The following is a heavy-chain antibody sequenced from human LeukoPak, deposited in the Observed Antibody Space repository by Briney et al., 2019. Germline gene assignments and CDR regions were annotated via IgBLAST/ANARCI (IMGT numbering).Heavy chain of an antibody. V-gene: IGHV3-74*01. J-gene: IGHJ4*02. CDR3: ARDPAPSGWYDY. D-gene: IGHD6-19*01. Sequence: GGSLRLSCAASGFTLSSYWMHWVRQTPGTGLVWVSRINSDGNSRTYADSVKGRFTISRDNAKNTLYLQMDSLRAGDTAVYYCARDPAPSGWYDYWGQGTLVTVSS. CDR2: INSDGNSR. CDR1: GFTLSSYW.